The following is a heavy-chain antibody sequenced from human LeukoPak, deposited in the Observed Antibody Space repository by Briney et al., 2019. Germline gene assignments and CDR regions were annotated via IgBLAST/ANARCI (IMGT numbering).Heavy chain of an antibody. CDR3: TREDGGATDY. Sequence: GGSLRLSCTASGFTFGDHAMSWVRQAPGKGLEWVGFIRSKAYGGTTEYAASVKGRFTISRDDSKSIAYLQMNSLKTEDTAVYYCTREDGGATDYWGQGALVTVSS. V-gene: IGHV3-49*04. J-gene: IGHJ4*02. CDR2: IRSKAYGGTT. D-gene: IGHD1-26*01. CDR1: GFTFGDHA.